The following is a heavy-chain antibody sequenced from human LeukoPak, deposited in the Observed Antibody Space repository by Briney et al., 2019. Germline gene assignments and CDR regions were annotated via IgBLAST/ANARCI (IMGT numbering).Heavy chain of an antibody. Sequence: PSETLSLTCTVSGGSISSYYWSWIRQPPGKGLEWIGYIYYSGSTNYNPPLKSRVTISVDTSKNQFSLKLSSVTAADTAVYYCARAIWYYGSLPDYWGQGTLVTVSS. CDR2: IYYSGST. J-gene: IGHJ4*02. V-gene: IGHV4-59*01. CDR1: GGSISSYY. D-gene: IGHD3-10*01. CDR3: ARAIWYYGSLPDY.